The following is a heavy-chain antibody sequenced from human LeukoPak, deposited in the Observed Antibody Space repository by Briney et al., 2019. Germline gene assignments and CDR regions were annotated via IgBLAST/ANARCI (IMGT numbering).Heavy chain of an antibody. CDR3: AKDGAYDSSGYYFY. CDR2: ISGSGGST. CDR1: GFTFSSYA. V-gene: IGHV3-23*01. D-gene: IGHD3-22*01. J-gene: IGHJ4*02. Sequence: GGSLRLSCAASGFTFSSYAMSWVRQAPGKGLEWVSAISGSGGSTYYADSVKGRFTISRDNSKNTLYLQMNSLRAEDTAVYYCAKDGAYDSSGYYFYWGQGTPVTVSS.